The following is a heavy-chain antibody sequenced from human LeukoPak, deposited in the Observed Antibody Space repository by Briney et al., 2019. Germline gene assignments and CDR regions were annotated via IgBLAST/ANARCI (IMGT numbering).Heavy chain of an antibody. CDR1: GYSFTSYW. V-gene: IGHV5-51*01. Sequence: PGESLKISCKGSGYSFTSYWIGWVRQMSGKGLEWMGIIYPGDSDTRYSPSFQGQVTISADKSISTAYLQWSSLKASDTATYYCARHGDCSSTSCYIDYWGQGTLVTVSS. D-gene: IGHD2-2*02. CDR2: IYPGDSDT. J-gene: IGHJ4*02. CDR3: ARHGDCSSTSCYIDY.